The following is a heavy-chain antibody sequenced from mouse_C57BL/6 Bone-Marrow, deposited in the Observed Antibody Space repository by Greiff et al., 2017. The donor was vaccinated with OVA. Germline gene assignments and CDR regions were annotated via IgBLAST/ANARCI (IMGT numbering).Heavy chain of an antibody. CDR1: GYSITSGYY. D-gene: IGHD1-1*01. CDR2: ISYDGSN. V-gene: IGHV3-6*01. J-gene: IGHJ2*01. Sequence: EVHLVESGPGLVKPSQSLSLTCSVTGYSITSGYYWNWIRQFPGNKLEWMGYISYDGSNNYNPSLKNRISITRDPSKNQFFLKLNSVTTEDTATYYCAREGLRSYFDYWGQGTTLTVSS. CDR3: AREGLRSYFDY.